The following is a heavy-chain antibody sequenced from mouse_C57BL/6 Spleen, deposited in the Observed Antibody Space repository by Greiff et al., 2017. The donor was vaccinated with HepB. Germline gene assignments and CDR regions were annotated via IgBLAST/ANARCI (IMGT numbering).Heavy chain of an antibody. J-gene: IGHJ1*03. V-gene: IGHV1-80*01. CDR2: IYPGDGDT. CDR3: ARYYSNSHWYFDV. D-gene: IGHD2-5*01. CDR1: GYSFSSYW. Sequence: VQLQQSGAELVKPGASVKISCKASGYSFSSYWLNWVKQRPGKGLESIGQIYPGDGDTNYNGKFKGKATLTADKSSSTAYMQLSSLTSEDSAVYFCARYYSNSHWYFDVWGTGTTVTDAS.